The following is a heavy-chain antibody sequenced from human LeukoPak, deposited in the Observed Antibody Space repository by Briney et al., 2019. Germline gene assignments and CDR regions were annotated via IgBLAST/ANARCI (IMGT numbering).Heavy chain of an antibody. D-gene: IGHD2/OR15-2a*01. Sequence: TASQTLSLTCTVSGGSISSDDYYWTWIRQPPGKGLEWIGYVYYSGNTNYNPSLKSRVTISLDTSKNQFSLKVSSVTAADTAVYYCATSISPGPLDGFDIWGQGTMVTVSP. J-gene: IGHJ3*02. V-gene: IGHV4-61*08. CDR1: GGSISSDDYY. CDR2: VYYSGNT. CDR3: ATSISPGPLDGFDI.